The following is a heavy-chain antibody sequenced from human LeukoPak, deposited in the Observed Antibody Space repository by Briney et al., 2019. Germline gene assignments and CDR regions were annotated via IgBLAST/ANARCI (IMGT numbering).Heavy chain of an antibody. J-gene: IGHJ3*02. CDR2: ISGSGGST. V-gene: IGHV3-23*01. Sequence: GGSLRLSCVASGFTFSTHAMSWVRLAPGKGLEWVSAISGSGGSTYYADSVKGRFTISRDNSKNTLYLQMNSLRAEDTAVYYCAKTGLREIAFDIWGQGTMVTVSS. CDR1: GFTFSTHA. CDR3: AKTGLREIAFDI. D-gene: IGHD5-12*01.